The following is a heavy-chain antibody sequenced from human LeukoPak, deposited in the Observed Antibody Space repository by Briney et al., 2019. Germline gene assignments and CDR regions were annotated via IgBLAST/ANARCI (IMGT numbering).Heavy chain of an antibody. CDR1: GFIFSSYE. CDR2: ISTSGTTE. Sequence: GSLRLSCAASGFIFSSYEVSCVRQDPGKGLEWVSYISTSGTTEKYADSVKGRFTISKDNAKNSLYLQIYSLRAEDTAVYYCARGEQLNYFAYWGQGALVTVSS. J-gene: IGHJ4*02. V-gene: IGHV3-48*03. CDR3: ARGEQLNYFAY. D-gene: IGHD1-26*01.